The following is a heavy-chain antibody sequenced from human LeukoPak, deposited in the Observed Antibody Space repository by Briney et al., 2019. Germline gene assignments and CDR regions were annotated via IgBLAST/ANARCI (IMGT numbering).Heavy chain of an antibody. D-gene: IGHD6-19*01. CDR2: LRSDGATT. V-gene: IGHV3-64*02. CDR1: GFTFRNFA. Sequence: PGGSPRLSCAASGFTFRNFAMHWVRQAPGKGLEYVSALRSDGATTYYADSVKGRFIISRDNSKNTLYLQMGSLRSEDMGVYYCARARRSGQQSYYFDYWGQGTPVTVSS. CDR3: ARARRSGQQSYYFDY. J-gene: IGHJ4*02.